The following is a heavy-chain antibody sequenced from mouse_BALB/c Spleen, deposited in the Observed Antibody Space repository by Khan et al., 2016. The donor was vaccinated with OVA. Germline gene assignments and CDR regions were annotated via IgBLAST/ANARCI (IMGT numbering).Heavy chain of an antibody. Sequence: QVQLQQSGAELVRPGTSVKVSCKASGYAFNNYMLEWVKQRPGQGLEWIGVINPGSGGTNYNEKFKGKVTLTADKSSNTAYMQLSSLTSEDSAVYFCARGGYGSLAYWGQGTLVTVSA. V-gene: IGHV1-54*01. J-gene: IGHJ3*01. CDR3: ARGGYGSLAY. CDR2: INPGSGGT. D-gene: IGHD1-1*02. CDR1: GYAFNNYM.